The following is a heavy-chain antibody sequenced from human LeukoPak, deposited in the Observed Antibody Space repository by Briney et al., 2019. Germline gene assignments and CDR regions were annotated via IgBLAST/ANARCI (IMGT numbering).Heavy chain of an antibody. V-gene: IGHV3-30*01. CDR2: ISYDGSDK. J-gene: IGHJ4*02. D-gene: IGHD2-2*01. CDR3: ATDTVVVPVASRGGYSYGDPTDY. Sequence: GGSLRLSCAASGFTFSSHTMHWVRQAPGKGLEWVAVISYDGSDKYYADSVKGRFTISRDNSRNTLYLQMNSLRAEDTAVYYCATDTVVVPVASRGGYSYGDPTDYWGQGTLVTVSS. CDR1: GFTFSSHT.